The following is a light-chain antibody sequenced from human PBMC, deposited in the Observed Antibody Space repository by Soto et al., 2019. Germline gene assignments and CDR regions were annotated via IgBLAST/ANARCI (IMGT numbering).Light chain of an antibody. J-gene: IGKJ2*01. V-gene: IGKV1-33*01. Sequence: DTRMPQSPSSLSASVGARVTFTSQAGRDIGNYLNWYQQKPGKAPKLLIYEASNLETGVPSRFSGSGSGTDFTFTISSLQPEDIATYYCQQYDNLPYTFGQGTKLEIK. CDR3: QQYDNLPYT. CDR1: RDIGNY. CDR2: EAS.